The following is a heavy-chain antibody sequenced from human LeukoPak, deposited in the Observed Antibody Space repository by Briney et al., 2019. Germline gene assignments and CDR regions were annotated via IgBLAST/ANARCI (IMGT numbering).Heavy chain of an antibody. CDR2: IIPIFGTA. D-gene: IGHD2-2*01. J-gene: IGHJ3*02. Sequence: ASVKVSCKASGYTFTGYYMHWVRQAPGQGLGWMGGIIPIFGTANYAQKFQGRVTITADKSTSTAYMELSSLRSEDTAVYYCAREVVVVPAAMSRFDAFDIWGQGTMVTVSS. CDR1: GYTFTGYY. V-gene: IGHV1-69*06. CDR3: AREVVVVPAAMSRFDAFDI.